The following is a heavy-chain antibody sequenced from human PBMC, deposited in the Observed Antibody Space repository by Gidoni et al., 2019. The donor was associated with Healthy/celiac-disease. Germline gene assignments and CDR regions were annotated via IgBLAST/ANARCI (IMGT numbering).Heavy chain of an antibody. Sequence: QVQLVESGVGVVQPGRSLRLACAASGFTFCSSGMHWVRQATGKGVEWVAVISYDGSKKYYADSVKGRFTISRDNSKNTLYLQMNSLRAEDTAVYYCAKDLVMDFWSGYYMGYWGQGTLVTVSS. J-gene: IGHJ4*02. D-gene: IGHD3-3*01. CDR3: AKDLVMDFWSGYYMGY. CDR2: ISYDGSKK. CDR1: GFTFCSSG. V-gene: IGHV3-30*18.